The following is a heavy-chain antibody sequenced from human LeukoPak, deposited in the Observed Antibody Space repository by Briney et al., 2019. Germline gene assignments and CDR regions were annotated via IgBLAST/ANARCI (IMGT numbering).Heavy chain of an antibody. V-gene: IGHV3-30*02. CDR3: AKDGGPYGSGRGFDY. D-gene: IGHD3-10*01. J-gene: IGHJ4*02. CDR1: GFTFSTYS. CDR2: IRYDGINK. Sequence: GGSLRLSCAASGFTFSTYSMHWVRQAPGKGLEWVTFIRYDGINKYYADSVEGRFTVSRDNSKNTLYLQMNSLRAEDTAVYYCAKDGGPYGSGRGFDYWGQGTLAIVSS.